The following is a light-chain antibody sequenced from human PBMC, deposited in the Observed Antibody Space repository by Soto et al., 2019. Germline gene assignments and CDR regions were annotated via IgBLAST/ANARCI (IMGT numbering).Light chain of an antibody. CDR2: YDD. CDR3: AAWDDSLNGLV. Sequence: QSVLTQPPSVSEAPRQRVTISCSGSSSNIVNNAVHWYQQLRGKAPKLLIYYDDLLPSGVSDRFSGSKSGTSASLAISGLQSEDEADYYCAAWDDSLNGLVFGGGTKLTVL. J-gene: IGLJ2*01. V-gene: IGLV1-36*01. CDR1: SSNIVNNA.